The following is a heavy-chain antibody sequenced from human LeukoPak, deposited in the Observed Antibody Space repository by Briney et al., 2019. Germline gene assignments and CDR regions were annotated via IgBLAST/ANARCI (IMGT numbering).Heavy chain of an antibody. J-gene: IGHJ4*02. V-gene: IGHV4-39*01. D-gene: IGHD6-13*01. CDR2: IYYSGST. Sequence: SETLSLTCTVSGGSISSSSYYWGWIRQPPGKGLEWIGSIYYSGSTYYNPSLKSRVTISVDTSKNQFSLKLSSVTAADTAVYYCATPKWGVYSSSWMNFDYWGQGPLVTVSS. CDR1: GGSISSSSYY. CDR3: ATPKWGVYSSSWMNFDY.